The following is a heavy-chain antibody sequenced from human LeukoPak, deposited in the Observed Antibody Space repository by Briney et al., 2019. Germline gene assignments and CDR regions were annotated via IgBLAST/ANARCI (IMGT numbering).Heavy chain of an antibody. CDR3: ARSWYSAFDI. CDR1: GGSISSYY. D-gene: IGHD6-13*01. V-gene: IGHV4-34*01. CDR2: INHSGST. J-gene: IGHJ3*02. Sequence: SETLSLTCTVSGGSISSYYWSWIRQPPGKGLEWIGEINHSGSTNYNPSLKSRVTISVDTSKNQFSLKLSSVTAADTAVYYCARSWYSAFDIWGQGTMVTVSS.